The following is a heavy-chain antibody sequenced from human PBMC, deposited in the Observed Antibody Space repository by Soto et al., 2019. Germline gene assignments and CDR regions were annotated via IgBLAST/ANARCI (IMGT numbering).Heavy chain of an antibody. D-gene: IGHD3-16*01. Sequence: QVQLVQSGAEVKNPGASVKVSCKASGYTFTSYDINWVRQATGQGLEWRGWMNPNSGNTGYAQKFQGRVTMTRNPTISTAYVELSSLRSEDTAVYYSAREGVRGIDVWGQGTTVTVYS. CDR3: AREGVRGIDV. J-gene: IGHJ6*02. V-gene: IGHV1-8*01. CDR2: MNPNSGNT. CDR1: GYTFTSYD.